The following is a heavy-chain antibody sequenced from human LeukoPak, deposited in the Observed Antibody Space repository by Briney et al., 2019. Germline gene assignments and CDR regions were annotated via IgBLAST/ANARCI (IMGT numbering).Heavy chain of an antibody. J-gene: IGHJ4*02. CDR3: ARNPGVGSSWYRLHY. V-gene: IGHV3-48*01. CDR1: GFTFSSYW. Sequence: GGSLRLSCAASGFTFSSYWMSWVRQAPGKGLEWVSYISSSSSTIYYADSVKGRFTISRDNSKSTLYLQMNSLRVEDTAVYYCARNPGVGSSWYRLHYWGQGTLVTVSS. D-gene: IGHD6-13*01. CDR2: ISSSSSTI.